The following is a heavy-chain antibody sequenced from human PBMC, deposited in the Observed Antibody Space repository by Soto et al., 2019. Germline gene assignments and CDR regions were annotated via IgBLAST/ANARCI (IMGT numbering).Heavy chain of an antibody. J-gene: IGHJ3*02. CDR3: AHIMITWGGVSALDAFDI. Sequence: SGPKLVNPTQTLTLTCSFSGFSLSTSRVGVAWIRQPPGKALEWLAIIYWDDDRRYSPSLKTRLAITTDTSKNQVVLTMTNLDPGDTATYYCAHIMITWGGVSALDAFDIWGQGTMVTVSS. CDR1: GFSLSTSRVG. V-gene: IGHV2-5*02. D-gene: IGHD3-16*01. CDR2: IYWDDDR.